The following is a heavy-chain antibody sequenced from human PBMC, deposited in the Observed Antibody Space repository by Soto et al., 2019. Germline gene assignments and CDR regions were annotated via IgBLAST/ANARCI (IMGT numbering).Heavy chain of an antibody. J-gene: IGHJ4*02. D-gene: IGHD1-20*01. Sequence: QPGGSLRLSCAASGFTVSSNYMSWVRQAPGKGLEWVSVIYSGGSTYYADSVKGRFTISRDNSKNTLYLQMNSLRAEDTAVYYCARETGIGTYYFDYWGQGTLVTVSS. V-gene: IGHV3-66*01. CDR3: ARETGIGTYYFDY. CDR1: GFTVSSNY. CDR2: IYSGGST.